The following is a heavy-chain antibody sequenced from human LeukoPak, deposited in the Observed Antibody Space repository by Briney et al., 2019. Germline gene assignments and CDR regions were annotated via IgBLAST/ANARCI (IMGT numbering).Heavy chain of an antibody. CDR3: ARDYCSSTSCLFDY. V-gene: IGHV1-24*01. CDR1: GYTLTELS. J-gene: IGHJ4*02. D-gene: IGHD2-2*01. CDR2: FDPEDGET. Sequence: ASVKVSCKVSGYTLTELSMHWVRQAPGKGLEWMGGFDPEDGETINAQKFQGRVTMTEDTSTDTAYMELSRLRSDDTAVYYCARDYCSSTSCLFDYWGQGTLVTVSS.